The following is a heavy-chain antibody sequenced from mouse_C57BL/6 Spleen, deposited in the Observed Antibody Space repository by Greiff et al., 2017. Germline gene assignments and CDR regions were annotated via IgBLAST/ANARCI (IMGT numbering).Heavy chain of an antibody. Sequence: VQLQQSGPELVKPGASVKISCKASGYTFTDYYMNWVKQSHGKSLEWIGDINPNNGGTSYNQKFKGKATLTVDKSSSTAYMELRSLTSEDSAVYYCAPIYYGLLDYWGQGTSVTVSS. CDR1: GYTFTDYY. CDR2: INPNNGGT. V-gene: IGHV1-26*01. J-gene: IGHJ4*01. CDR3: APIYYGLLDY. D-gene: IGHD2-1*01.